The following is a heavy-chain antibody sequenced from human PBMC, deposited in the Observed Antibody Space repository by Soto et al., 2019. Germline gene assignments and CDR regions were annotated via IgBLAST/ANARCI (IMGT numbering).Heavy chain of an antibody. V-gene: IGHV1-46*01. J-gene: IGHJ6*02. CDR2: INPSGGST. CDR1: GYTFTSYY. Sequence: ASVKVSCKASGYTFTSYYMHWVRQGPGQGLEWMGIINPSGGSTSYAQKFQGRVTMTRDTSTSTVYMELSSLRSEDTAVYYCARGHRKEERGYYYYGMDVWGQGTTVTVSS. D-gene: IGHD1-26*01. CDR3: ARGHRKEERGYYYYGMDV.